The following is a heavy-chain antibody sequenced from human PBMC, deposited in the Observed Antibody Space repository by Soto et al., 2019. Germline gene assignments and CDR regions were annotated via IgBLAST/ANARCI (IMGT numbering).Heavy chain of an antibody. CDR3: GRQGFRAIHGLFDV. D-gene: IGHD3-10*01. Sequence: SETLSLTCAVSGGSISSSNWWNWVRQPPGKGLEWIGEIYHSGSTNYNPSLKSRVTISVDKSKNQFSLKLSSVTAADTAVYYCGRQGFRAIHGLFDVWGQGTTVTVSS. CDR1: GGSISSSNW. V-gene: IGHV4-4*02. CDR2: IYHSGST. J-gene: IGHJ6*01.